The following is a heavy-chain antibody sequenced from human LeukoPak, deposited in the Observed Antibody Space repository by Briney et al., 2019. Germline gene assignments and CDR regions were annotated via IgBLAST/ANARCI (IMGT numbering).Heavy chain of an antibody. V-gene: IGHV3-23*01. CDR3: AKGGESERY. CDR1: GFTFSSYA. D-gene: IGHD2/OR15-2a*01. Sequence: GGSLRLSCVASGFTFSSYAMTWVRQAPGKGLEWVSVISGNGGGTNYADSLKGRFTISRDNSKNTLYLQMNSLRADDTAVYYCAKGGESERYWGQGTLVTVSS. CDR2: ISGNGGGT. J-gene: IGHJ4*02.